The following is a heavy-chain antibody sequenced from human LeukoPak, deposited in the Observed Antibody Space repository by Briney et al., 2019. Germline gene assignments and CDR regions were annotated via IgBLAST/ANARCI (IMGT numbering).Heavy chain of an antibody. CDR1: GFTFSSYA. Sequence: GRSLRLSCAASGFTFSSYAMHWVRQAPGKGLEWVAVISYDGSNKYYADSVKGRFTISRDDSKNTLYLQMNSLRAEDTAVYYCARDRYSSGWYPQSFVYWGQGTLVTVSS. CDR3: ARDRYSSGWYPQSFVY. J-gene: IGHJ4*02. D-gene: IGHD6-19*01. CDR2: ISYDGSNK. V-gene: IGHV3-30-3*01.